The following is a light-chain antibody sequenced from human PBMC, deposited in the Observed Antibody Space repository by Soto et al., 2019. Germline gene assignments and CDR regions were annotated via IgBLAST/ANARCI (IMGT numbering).Light chain of an antibody. V-gene: IGKV3-20*01. CDR3: QQYSSSPSVWT. J-gene: IGKJ1*01. Sequence: EIVLTQSPGTLSLSPGERATLSCRASQSVSSSYLAWYQQKPGQAPRLLIYGASSRATGIPDRFSGSGSGTDFTLTISRLEPEDFAVYYCQQYSSSPSVWTFGQGTKVEIK. CDR1: QSVSSSY. CDR2: GAS.